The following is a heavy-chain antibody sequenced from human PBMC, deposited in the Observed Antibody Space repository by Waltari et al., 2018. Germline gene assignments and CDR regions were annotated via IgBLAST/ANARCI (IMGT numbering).Heavy chain of an antibody. Sequence: EVQLVESGGGLVQPGGSLRLSCAASGFTFSSYDMHWVRQATGNGLGWVSAIGTAGDTYYPGSVKGRFTISRENAKNSLYLQMNSLRAGDTAVYYCARGWFDYRGFGPQSPTHLFDYWGQGTLVTVSS. J-gene: IGHJ4*02. V-gene: IGHV3-13*01. D-gene: IGHD4-4*01. CDR1: GFTFSSYD. CDR2: IGTAGDT. CDR3: ARGWFDYRGFGPQSPTHLFDY.